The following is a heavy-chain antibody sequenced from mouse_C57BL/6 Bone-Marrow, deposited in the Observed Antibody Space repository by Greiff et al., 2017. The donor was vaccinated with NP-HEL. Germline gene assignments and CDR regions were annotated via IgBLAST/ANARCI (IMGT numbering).Heavy chain of an antibody. Sequence: VQLQQSGPELVKPGASVKISCKASGYTFTDYYMNWVKQSHGKSLEWIGDINPNNGGPSYNQKFQGKATLTVDKSSSTAYMELRSLTSEDSAVYYCARPLCGTAWAYWGQGTLVTVSA. CDR3: ARPLCGTAWAY. CDR1: GYTFTDYY. J-gene: IGHJ3*01. V-gene: IGHV1-26*01. CDR2: INPNNGGP. D-gene: IGHD1-1*02.